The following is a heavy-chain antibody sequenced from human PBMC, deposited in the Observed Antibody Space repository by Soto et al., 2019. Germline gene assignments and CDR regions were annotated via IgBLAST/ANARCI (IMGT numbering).Heavy chain of an antibody. CDR1: GFTFSNYG. CDR3: GKDLHSSVWAAYNFAY. CDR2: ISYDGSNK. D-gene: IGHD3-22*01. J-gene: IGHJ4*02. Sequence: QVQLVESGGGVVQPGRSLRLSCAAAGFTFSNYGMHWVRQAPGKGLEWVALISYDGSNKYYADSVKGRFTISRDNSKNTLSLQMNSLRPGDSALYYWGKDLHSSVWAAYNFAYWGQGTLVTVSS. V-gene: IGHV3-30*18.